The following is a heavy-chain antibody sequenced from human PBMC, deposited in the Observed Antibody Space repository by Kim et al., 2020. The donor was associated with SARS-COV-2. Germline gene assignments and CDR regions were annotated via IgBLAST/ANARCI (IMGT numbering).Heavy chain of an antibody. CDR3: ARHDGGSAWYLFDY. V-gene: IGHV4-59*08. Sequence: SETLSLTCTASGGSISSYYWSWLRQSPGKGLEWIGYVYYSGSTNYNPSLKSRVTISVDTSKNQFSLKLTSVTAADTAMYYCARHDGGSAWYLFDYWGQG. J-gene: IGHJ4*02. D-gene: IGHD6-19*01. CDR2: VYYSGST. CDR1: GGSISSYY.